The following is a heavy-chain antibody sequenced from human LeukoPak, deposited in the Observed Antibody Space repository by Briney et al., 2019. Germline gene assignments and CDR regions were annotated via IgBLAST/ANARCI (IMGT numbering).Heavy chain of an antibody. CDR3: AKKMVRGVIGMDV. CDR1: GFTFSSYG. CDR2: IRYDGSNK. V-gene: IGHV3-30*02. J-gene: IGHJ6*03. D-gene: IGHD3-10*01. Sequence: SGGSLRLSCAASGFTFSSYGMHWVRQAPGKGLEWVAFIRYDGSNKYYADSVKGRFTISRDNSKNTLYLQMNSLRAEDTAVYYCAKKMVRGVIGMDVWGKGTTVTISS.